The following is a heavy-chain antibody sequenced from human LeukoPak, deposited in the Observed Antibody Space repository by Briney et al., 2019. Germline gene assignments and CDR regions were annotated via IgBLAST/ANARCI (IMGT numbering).Heavy chain of an antibody. D-gene: IGHD2-15*01. CDR1: GYSISSGYY. CDR3: ARLRVVAAPDY. V-gene: IGHV4-38-2*01. J-gene: IGHJ4*02. Sequence: TSETLSLTCAVSGYSISSGYYWGWIRQPPGKGLEWIGSIYHSGSTYYNPSLKSRVTISVDTSKNQFSLKLSSVTAADTAVYYCARLRVVAAPDYWGQGTLVTVSS. CDR2: IYHSGST.